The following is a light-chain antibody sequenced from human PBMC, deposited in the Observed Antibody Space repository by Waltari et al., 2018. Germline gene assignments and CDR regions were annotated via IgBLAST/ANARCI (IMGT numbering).Light chain of an antibody. Sequence: QAVLTQPPPVAKGLRQTATPTCPGNISNGGNQGAACLQQHQGRPPKVLSYRNNNRPSGISERFSASRTGNTASLTITGLQPEDEADYYCSAWDSNLSAYVFGTGTKVTVL. CDR1: ISNGGNQG. V-gene: IGLV10-54*04. J-gene: IGLJ1*01. CDR2: RNN. CDR3: SAWDSNLSAYV.